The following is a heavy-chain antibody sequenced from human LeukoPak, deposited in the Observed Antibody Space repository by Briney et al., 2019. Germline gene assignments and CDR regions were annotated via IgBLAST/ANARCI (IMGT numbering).Heavy chain of an antibody. V-gene: IGHV1-69*06. J-gene: IGHJ3*02. CDR2: IIPIFGTA. CDR3: AREKRITMIVVASDAFDI. D-gene: IGHD3-22*01. Sequence: GSSVKVSCKASGGTFSSYAISWVRQAPGQGLEWMGGIIPIFGTANYAQKFQGRVTITADKSTSTAYMELRSLRSDDTAVYYCAREKRITMIVVASDAFDIWGQGTMVTVSS. CDR1: GGTFSSYA.